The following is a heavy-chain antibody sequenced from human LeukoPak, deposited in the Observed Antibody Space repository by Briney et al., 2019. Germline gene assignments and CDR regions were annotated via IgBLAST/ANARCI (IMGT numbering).Heavy chain of an antibody. Sequence: SETLSLTCTVSGGSISSYYWSWIRQPLGKGLEWIGSIYYSGSTDYNPSLKSRVTISLDRSKIQFSLKLSSVTAADTAVYYCARTTEGYCSSASCFGFSYSYYMDVWGKGTTVTISS. V-gene: IGHV4-59*01. CDR3: ARTTEGYCSSASCFGFSYSYYMDV. CDR2: IYYSGST. J-gene: IGHJ6*03. CDR1: GGSISSYY. D-gene: IGHD2-2*01.